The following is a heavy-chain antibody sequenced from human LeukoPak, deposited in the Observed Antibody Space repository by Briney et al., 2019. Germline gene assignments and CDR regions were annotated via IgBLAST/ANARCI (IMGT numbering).Heavy chain of an antibody. V-gene: IGHV4-34*01. CDR3: ARERYYYDSSGYSLSYYYYGMDV. D-gene: IGHD3-22*01. J-gene: IGHJ6*02. CDR1: GGSFSGYY. CDR2: INHSGST. Sequence: PSETLSLTCAVYGGSFSGYYWSWIRQPPGKGLEWIGEINHSGSTNYNPSLKSRVTISVDTSKNQFSLKLSSVTAADTAVYYCARERYYYDSSGYSLSYYYYGMDVWGQGTTVTVSS.